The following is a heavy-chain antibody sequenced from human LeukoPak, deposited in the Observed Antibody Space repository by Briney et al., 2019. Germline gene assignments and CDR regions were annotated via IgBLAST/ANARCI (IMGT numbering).Heavy chain of an antibody. D-gene: IGHD5-18*01. J-gene: IGHJ5*02. Sequence: PSETLSLTCTVSGAFISDYHWNWVRQPAGKGLEWIGRLYSSGSTNYSPSLESRVTMSVDTSKNQFSLKLNSVTATDTAVYYCVGDQGYVDTNMAWGQGTLVTVSS. CDR2: LYSSGST. CDR3: VGDQGYVDTNMA. CDR1: GAFISDYH. V-gene: IGHV4-4*07.